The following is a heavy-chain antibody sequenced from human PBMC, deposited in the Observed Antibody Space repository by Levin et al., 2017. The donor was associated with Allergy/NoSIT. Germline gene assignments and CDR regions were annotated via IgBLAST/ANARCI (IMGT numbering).Heavy chain of an antibody. CDR1: GYIFTTHP. V-gene: IGHV1-3*01. D-gene: IGHD2-15*01. CDR3: ARVGYCRGDDCYSFDQ. Sequence: GASVKVSCKASGYIFTTHPIHWVRQAPGQRPEWMGWINPGSGDTKISQRFQGRVTIARDTSASTVYMSLSSLRSEDTAIYFCARVGYCRGDDCYSFDQWGQGTLVTVSS. J-gene: IGHJ4*02. CDR2: INPGSGDT.